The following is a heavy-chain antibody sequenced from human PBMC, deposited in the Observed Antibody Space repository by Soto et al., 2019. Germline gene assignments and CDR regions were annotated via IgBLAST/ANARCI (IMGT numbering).Heavy chain of an antibody. V-gene: IGHV4-34*01. CDR2: IDHSGYT. Sequence: QVQLQQWGAGLLKPSETLSLTCAVYGGSFSGYYWNWIHQPPGKGLEWIGEIDHSGYTNYNPSLKSRVTISVDTSKNQFSLRLTSVTAADTAVYYCARVRDWFDPWGQGTLVTVSS. D-gene: IGHD3-3*01. CDR1: GGSFSGYY. CDR3: ARVRDWFDP. J-gene: IGHJ5*02.